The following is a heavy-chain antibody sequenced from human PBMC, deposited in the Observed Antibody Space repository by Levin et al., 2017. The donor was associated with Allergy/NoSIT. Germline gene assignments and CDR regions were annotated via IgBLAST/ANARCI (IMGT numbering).Heavy chain of an antibody. CDR3: ARGSSGWSGFDY. Sequence: ASVKVSCKASGGTFSSYAISWVRQAPGQGLEWMGGIIPIFGTANYAQKFQGRVTITADESTSTAYMELSSLRSEDTAVYYCARGSSGWSGFDYWGQGTLVTVSS. J-gene: IGHJ4*02. CDR1: GGTFSSYA. CDR2: IIPIFGTA. V-gene: IGHV1-69*13. D-gene: IGHD6-19*01.